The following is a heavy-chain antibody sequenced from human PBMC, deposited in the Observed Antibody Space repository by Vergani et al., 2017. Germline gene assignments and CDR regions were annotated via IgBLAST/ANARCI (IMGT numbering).Heavy chain of an antibody. Sequence: EVQLVESGGGLVKPGGSLRLSCAASGFTFSSYSMNWVRQAPGKGLEWVSSISSSSSYIYYADSVKGRFTISRDNAKNSLYLQMNSLRAEDTAVYYCASRGYYDLDAFDSWGQGTMVIVSS. V-gene: IGHV3-21*01. CDR3: ASRGYYDLDAFDS. CDR1: GFTFSSYS. CDR2: ISSSSSYI. J-gene: IGHJ3*02. D-gene: IGHD3-22*01.